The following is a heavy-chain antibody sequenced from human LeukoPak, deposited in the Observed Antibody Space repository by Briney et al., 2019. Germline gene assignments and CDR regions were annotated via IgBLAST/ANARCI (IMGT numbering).Heavy chain of an antibody. CDR3: ATELSGYGDYVPYFDY. D-gene: IGHD4-17*01. CDR1: GYTLTELS. CDR2: FDPEDGET. Sequence: ASVKVSRKVSGYTLTELSMHWVRQAPGKGLEWMGGFDPEDGETIYAQKFQGRVTMTEDTSTDTAYMELSSLRSEDTAVYYCATELSGYGDYVPYFDYWGQGTLVTVSS. J-gene: IGHJ4*02. V-gene: IGHV1-24*01.